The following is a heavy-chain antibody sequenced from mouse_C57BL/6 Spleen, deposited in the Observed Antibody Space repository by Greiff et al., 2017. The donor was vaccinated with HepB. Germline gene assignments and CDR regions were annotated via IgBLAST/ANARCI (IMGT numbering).Heavy chain of an antibody. V-gene: IGHV1-80*01. CDR2: IYPGDGDT. J-gene: IGHJ4*01. D-gene: IGHD1-1*01. CDR3: ARNRDYGSSYDGAMDD. Sequence: QVQLQQSGAELVKPGASVKISCKASGYAFSSYWMNWVKQRPGKGLEWIGQIYPGDGDTNYNGKFKGKATLTADKSSSTAYMQLSSLTSEDSAVYFCARNRDYGSSYDGAMDDWGQGTSVTVSS. CDR1: GYAFSSYW.